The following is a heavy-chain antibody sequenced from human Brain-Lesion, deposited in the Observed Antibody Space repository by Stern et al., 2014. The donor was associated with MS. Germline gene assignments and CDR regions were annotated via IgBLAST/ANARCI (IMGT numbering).Heavy chain of an antibody. V-gene: IGHV1-8*01. Sequence: QVQLVESGAEVKKPGASVKVSCKASGYTFSSYDITWVQQASGHGLEWMGWMNPYSGNTGYAQKFKGRVSMTSDPSISTVYMELTSLTSDDTAVYFCARAVRNQLLSEYWGQGTLVTVSS. J-gene: IGHJ4*02. CDR1: GYTFSSYD. CDR2: MNPYSGNT. CDR3: ARAVRNQLLSEY. D-gene: IGHD2-2*01.